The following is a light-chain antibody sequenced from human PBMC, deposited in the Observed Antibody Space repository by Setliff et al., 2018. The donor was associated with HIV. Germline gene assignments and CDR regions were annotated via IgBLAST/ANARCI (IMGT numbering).Light chain of an antibody. Sequence: EIVLTQSPDTLSVSPGERATLSCRASESISNNYLAWYQQRPGQPPSLLLYGASNRASGIPDRFSARGSGTDFTLTISSLEPQDSAVYYCQQYATSPRTFGQGTKVDIK. J-gene: IGKJ1*01. V-gene: IGKV3-20*01. CDR3: QQYATSPRT. CDR1: ESISNNY. CDR2: GAS.